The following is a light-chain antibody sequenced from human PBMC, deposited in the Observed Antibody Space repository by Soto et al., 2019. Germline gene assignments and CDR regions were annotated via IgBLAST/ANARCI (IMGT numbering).Light chain of an antibody. V-gene: IGLV1-40*01. J-gene: IGLJ1*01. CDR3: QTYDSSLSGFYG. CDR2: ASS. CDR1: SSNIEARYA. Sequence: SVLTQPPSVAVSPRERATISCTGGSSNIEARYAVNWYQQLPGTAPKLLVYASSDRPSRVPDRFSGSTSGTSASLAITGLQAEDEADYYCQTYDSSLSGFYGFGTGTKVTVL.